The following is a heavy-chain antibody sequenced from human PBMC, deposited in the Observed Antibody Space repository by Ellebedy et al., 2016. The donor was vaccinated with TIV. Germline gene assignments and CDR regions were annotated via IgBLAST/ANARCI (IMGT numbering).Heavy chain of an antibody. Sequence: SETLSLXXAVYGGSFSGYYWSWIRQPPGKGLEWIGEINHSGSTNYNPSLKSRVTISVDTSKNQFSLKLSSVTAADTAMYYCARYSRWYYFDYWGQGTLVTVSS. CDR3: ARYSRWYYFDY. J-gene: IGHJ4*02. CDR2: INHSGST. D-gene: IGHD2-15*01. CDR1: GGSFSGYY. V-gene: IGHV4-34*01.